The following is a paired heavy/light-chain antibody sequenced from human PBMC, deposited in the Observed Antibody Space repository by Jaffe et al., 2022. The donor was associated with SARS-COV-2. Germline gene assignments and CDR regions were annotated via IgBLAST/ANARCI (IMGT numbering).Heavy chain of an antibody. D-gene: IGHD1-26*01. Sequence: QVQLVESGGGVVQPGRSLRLSCAASGFTFSSFTMHWVRQAPGKGLEWVATISDDGSNEYYADSVRGRFTVSRDKSKNTLYLQMSSLRAEDTALYYCARAWIYGGYGYSFDYWGQGTLVTVSS. CDR2: ISDDGSNE. V-gene: IGHV3-30-3*01. CDR3: ARAWIYGGYGYSFDY. J-gene: IGHJ4*02. CDR1: GFTFSSFT.
Light chain of an antibody. CDR3: QQSYNTLT. CDR1: HSINSY. J-gene: IGKJ4*01. CDR2: GAS. V-gene: IGKV1-39*01. Sequence: DIQMTQSPSSLSASVRDRVTITCRASHSINSYLNWYQQKPGKAPKLLIYGASRLQSGVPSRFSGSGSGTDFTLTISSLQPEDVATYYCQQSYNTLTFGGGTKVEIK.